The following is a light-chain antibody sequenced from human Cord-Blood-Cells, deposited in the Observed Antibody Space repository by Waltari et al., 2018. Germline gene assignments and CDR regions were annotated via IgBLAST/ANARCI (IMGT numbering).Light chain of an antibody. CDR3: CSYAGSSTWV. J-gene: IGLJ3*02. CDR1: SSDVGSYNL. Sequence: QSALTQPASVSGSPGQSITISCTGTSSDVGSYNLVSWYQQHPGKAPKLMIYEGSKRPSGGSNRFSGSNSGNTASLTSAGLQAEDEADYYCCSYAGSSTWVFGGGTKLTVL. CDR2: EGS. V-gene: IGLV2-23*01.